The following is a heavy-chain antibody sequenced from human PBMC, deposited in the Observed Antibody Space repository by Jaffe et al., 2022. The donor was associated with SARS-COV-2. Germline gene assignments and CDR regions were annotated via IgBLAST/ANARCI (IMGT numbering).Heavy chain of an antibody. CDR3: ATVATHYDILTGYFNNWFDP. Sequence: QVQLVQSGAEVKKPGASVKVSCKVSGYTLTELSMHWVRQAPGKGLEWMGGFDPEDGETIYAQKFQGRVTMTEDTSTDTAYMELSSLRSEDTAVYYCATVATHYDILTGYFNNWFDPWGQGTLVTVSS. V-gene: IGHV1-24*01. J-gene: IGHJ5*02. CDR1: GYTLTELS. D-gene: IGHD3-9*01. CDR2: FDPEDGET.